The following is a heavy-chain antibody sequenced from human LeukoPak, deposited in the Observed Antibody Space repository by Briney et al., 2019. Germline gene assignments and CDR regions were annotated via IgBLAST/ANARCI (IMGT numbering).Heavy chain of an antibody. CDR2: LNPNSGNT. V-gene: IGHV1-8*03. Sequence: ASVKVSCKAFGYTFTSNYMHWVRQATGQGLEWMGWLNPNSGNTGYAQNFQGRVTITRDTSINTAYMELSSLRSEDTAVYYCARMTVSGRDNWFDPWGQGTLVTVSS. J-gene: IGHJ5*02. CDR3: ARMTVSGRDNWFDP. D-gene: IGHD6-19*01. CDR1: GYTFTSNY.